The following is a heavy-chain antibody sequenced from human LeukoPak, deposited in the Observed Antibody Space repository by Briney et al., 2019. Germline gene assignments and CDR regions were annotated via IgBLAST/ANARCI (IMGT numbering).Heavy chain of an antibody. CDR1: GGSISSGDYY. CDR3: ARASYSYDISGWVPFDY. V-gene: IGHV4-61*02. Sequence: PSETLSLTCTVSGGSISSGDYYWSWIRQPAGKGLEWIGRIYTSGSTTYNPSLKSRVTISGDTSENQFSLRLSSVTAADTAVYYCARASYSYDISGWVPFDYWGQGTLVTVSS. D-gene: IGHD3-22*01. J-gene: IGHJ4*02. CDR2: IYTSGST.